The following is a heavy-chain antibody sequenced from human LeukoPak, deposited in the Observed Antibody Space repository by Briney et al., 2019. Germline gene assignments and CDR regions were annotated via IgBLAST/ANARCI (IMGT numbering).Heavy chain of an antibody. Sequence: GASMKVSCKVSGYTLTELSMHWVRQAPGKGLEWMGGFDPEDGETIYAQKCKGRVTMTEDTSTDTAYMELSSLRSEDTAVYYCATDHHGGNFAGAFDIWGQGTMVTVSS. J-gene: IGHJ3*02. CDR3: ATDHHGGNFAGAFDI. D-gene: IGHD4-23*01. CDR2: FDPEDGET. V-gene: IGHV1-24*01. CDR1: GYTLTELS.